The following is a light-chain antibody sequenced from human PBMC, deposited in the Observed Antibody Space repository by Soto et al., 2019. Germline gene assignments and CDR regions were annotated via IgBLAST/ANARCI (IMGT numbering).Light chain of an antibody. J-gene: IGLJ2*01. CDR2: EAT. V-gene: IGLV2-23*01. Sequence: QSALTQPASVSGSPGQSITFSCTATSSDVGSYNFVSWYQQHPGKAPKLMIYEATKRPSGVSNRFSGSKSGNAASLTISGLQADAEADYYCCSHAGSGTLVFGGGTKLTVL. CDR3: CSHAGSGTLV. CDR1: SSDVGSYNF.